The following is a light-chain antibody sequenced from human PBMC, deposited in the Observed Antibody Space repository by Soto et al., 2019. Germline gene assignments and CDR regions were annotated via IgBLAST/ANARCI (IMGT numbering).Light chain of an antibody. J-gene: IGKJ3*01. CDR1: QDIANY. CDR2: DAS. V-gene: IGKV1-33*01. Sequence: DIQMTQSPSSLSASIGDRVTITCQASQDIANYLKWFQQKPGKAPTLLIFDASNLESGDPSRFSGSGYGTNLIFTINSLQSEDVATYYCQQFDDLPLTFGPGTKVEIK. CDR3: QQFDDLPLT.